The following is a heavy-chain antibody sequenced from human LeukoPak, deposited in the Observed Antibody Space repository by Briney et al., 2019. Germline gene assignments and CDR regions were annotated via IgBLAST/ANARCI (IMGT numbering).Heavy chain of an antibody. V-gene: IGHV4-61*01. CDR1: GGSVSGGSYY. J-gene: IGHJ4*02. CDR3: ARELAAAGTSGGNYFDY. Sequence: SETLSLTCTVSGGSVSGGSYYWSWIRQPPGKGLEWIGYIYYSGSTNYNPSLKSRVTISVDTSKNQFSLKLSSVTAADTAVYYCARELAAAGTSGGNYFDYWGQGTLVTVSS. D-gene: IGHD6-13*01. CDR2: IYYSGST.